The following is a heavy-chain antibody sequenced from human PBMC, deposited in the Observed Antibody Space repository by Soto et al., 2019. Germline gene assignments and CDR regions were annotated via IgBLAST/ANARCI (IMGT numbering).Heavy chain of an antibody. CDR2: ISWNSGSI. Sequence: EVQLVESGGGLVQPGRSLRLSCAASGFTFDDYAMHWVRQAPGKGLEWVSGISWNSGSIGYADSVKGRFTISRDNAKNSLYLQMNSLRAEDTALYYCAKAGDMLEQRHYFDYWGQGTLVTVSS. V-gene: IGHV3-9*01. CDR1: GFTFDDYA. CDR3: AKAGDMLEQRHYFDY. D-gene: IGHD3-16*01. J-gene: IGHJ4*02.